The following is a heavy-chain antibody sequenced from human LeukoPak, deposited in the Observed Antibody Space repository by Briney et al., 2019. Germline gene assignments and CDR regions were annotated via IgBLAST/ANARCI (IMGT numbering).Heavy chain of an antibody. D-gene: IGHD6-13*01. J-gene: IGHJ4*02. CDR2: ISGSGGRT. Sequence: GGSLRLSCAASGFTFSSYTMSWVRQAPGKGLEWVSAISGSGGRTYYADSVKGRFTISRDNSKNTLYLQMNSLRAEDTAVYYCAKDGFVPPPHISSSGRPYYFVYWGQGTLVTVSS. CDR1: GFTFSSYT. CDR3: AKDGFVPPPHISSSGRPYYFVY. V-gene: IGHV3-23*01.